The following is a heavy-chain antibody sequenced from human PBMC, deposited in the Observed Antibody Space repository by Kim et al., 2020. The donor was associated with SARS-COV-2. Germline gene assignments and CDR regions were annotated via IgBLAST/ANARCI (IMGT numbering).Heavy chain of an antibody. Sequence: GGSLRLSCAASGFTFSSYWMHWVRQAPGKGLVWVSRINSDGSSTSYADSVKGRFTISRDNAKNTLYLQMNSLRAEDTAVYYCARVGYFDWFDYWGQGTLVTVSS. CDR2: INSDGSST. D-gene: IGHD3-9*01. V-gene: IGHV3-74*01. CDR1: GFTFSSYW. CDR3: ARVGYFDWFDY. J-gene: IGHJ4*02.